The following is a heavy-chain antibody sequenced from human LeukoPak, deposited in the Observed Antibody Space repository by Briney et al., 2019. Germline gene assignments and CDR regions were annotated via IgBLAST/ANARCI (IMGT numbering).Heavy chain of an antibody. CDR2: INHSGST. V-gene: IGHV4-34*01. J-gene: IGHJ4*02. Sequence: SETLSLTCGVYGGSFSGYYWSWIRQPPGKGLEWIGEINHSGSTNYNPSLKSRVTISVDTSKNQFSLKLSSVTAADTAVYYCAREGYSGYDFDYWGQGTLVTVSS. CDR1: GGSFSGYY. CDR3: AREGYSGYDFDY. D-gene: IGHD5-12*01.